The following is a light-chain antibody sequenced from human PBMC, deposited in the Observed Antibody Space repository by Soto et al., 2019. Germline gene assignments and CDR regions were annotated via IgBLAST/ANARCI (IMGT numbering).Light chain of an antibody. V-gene: IGLV3-9*01. CDR2: RDS. J-gene: IGLJ2*01. CDR3: QVWDSSTV. CDR1: NIGSKN. Sequence: SYELAQPLSVSVALGQTARITCGGNNIGSKNVHRYQQKPGQAPVLVIYRDSNRPSGIPERFSGSNSGNTATLTISRAQAGDEADYYCQVWDSSTVFGGGTQLTVL.